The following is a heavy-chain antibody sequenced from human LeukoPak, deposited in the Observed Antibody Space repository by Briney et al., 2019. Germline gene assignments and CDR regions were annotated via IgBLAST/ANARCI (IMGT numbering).Heavy chain of an antibody. CDR1: GYTFTGYY. Sequence: ASVEVSCKASGYTFTGYYMHWVRQAPGQGLEWMGWINPNSGGTNYAQKFQGRVTMTRDTSISTAYMELSRLRSDDTAVYYCARDPYVGASYAFDIWGQGTMVTVSS. V-gene: IGHV1-2*02. J-gene: IGHJ3*02. CDR2: INPNSGGT. CDR3: ARDPYVGASYAFDI. D-gene: IGHD1-26*01.